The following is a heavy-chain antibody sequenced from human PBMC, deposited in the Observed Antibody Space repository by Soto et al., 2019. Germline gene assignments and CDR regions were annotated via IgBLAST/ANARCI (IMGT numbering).Heavy chain of an antibody. D-gene: IGHD5-12*01. CDR1: GPTFIAYY. CDR3: ARVSVDVPE. J-gene: IGHJ4*02. CDR2: IDPKSGGT. Sequence: QLVQSGAEVKKPGASVRVSCKTSGPTFIAYYIHWVRQAPGQGLEWMGWIDPKSGGTTYEQKFLGMVTMTRDTSINTAYMDLNRLTSDDTALYYCARVSVDVPEWGQGTIITVSS. V-gene: IGHV1-2*02.